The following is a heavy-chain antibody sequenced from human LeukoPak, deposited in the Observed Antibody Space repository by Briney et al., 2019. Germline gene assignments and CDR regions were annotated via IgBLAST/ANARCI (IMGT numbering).Heavy chain of an antibody. CDR2: IYSGGDT. D-gene: IGHD6-19*01. J-gene: IGHJ4*02. CDR1: GFTVNSYY. CDR3: AKERNLEIAVAGTIFDY. V-gene: IGHV3-66*01. Sequence: PEGSLRLSCAASGFTVNSYYMGWVRQAPGKGLEWVSVIYSGGDTYYADSVKGRFIISRDNSKNMIYLEMSSLKAEDTAVYYCAKERNLEIAVAGTIFDYWGQGTLVTVSS.